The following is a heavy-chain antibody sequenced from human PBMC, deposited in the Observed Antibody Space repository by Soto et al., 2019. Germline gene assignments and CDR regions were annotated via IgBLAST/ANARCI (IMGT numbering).Heavy chain of an antibody. CDR3: ARDAYSSSWKAAYYYYYYGMDV. V-gene: IGHV1-18*01. D-gene: IGHD6-13*01. CDR1: GYTFTSYG. Sequence: QVQLVQSGAEVKKPGASVKVSCKASGYTFTSYGISWVRQAPGQGLEWMGWISAYNGNTNYAQKLQGRVTMTTDTSASTAYMALRSLRSDDTAVYYCARDAYSSSWKAAYYYYYYGMDVWGQGTTVTVS. CDR2: ISAYNGNT. J-gene: IGHJ6*02.